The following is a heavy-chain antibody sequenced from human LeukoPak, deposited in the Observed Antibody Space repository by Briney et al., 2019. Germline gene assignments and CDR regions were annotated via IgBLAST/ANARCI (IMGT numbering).Heavy chain of an antibody. J-gene: IGHJ4*02. CDR2: ISSYNGDS. CDR3: LRDAQRPRLTPDY. V-gene: IGHV1-18*01. D-gene: IGHD6-25*01. CDR1: GYTFTNYG. Sequence: ASVKLSCKASGYTFTNYGISWVPQAPGRGLEWMGWISSYNGDSSYAQKFQGRVTMTTDTSTRAAYMELRSLRSDDTAVYYCLRDAQRPRLTPDYWGQGSLVTVSS.